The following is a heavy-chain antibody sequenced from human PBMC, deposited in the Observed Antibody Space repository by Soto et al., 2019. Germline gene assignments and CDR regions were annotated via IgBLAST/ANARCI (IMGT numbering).Heavy chain of an antibody. J-gene: IGHJ6*02. CDR2: IYYSGST. CDR3: ARRGFFIIFGVVSSDYYYYYGMDV. CDR1: GGSISSYY. D-gene: IGHD3-3*01. Sequence: SETLSLTCTVSGGSISSYYWSWIRQPPGKGLEWIGYIYYSGSTNYNPSLKRRVTISVDTSKNQFSLKLSSVTAADTALYYFARRGFFIIFGVVSSDYYYYYGMDVWGQGTTVTVSS. V-gene: IGHV4-59*12.